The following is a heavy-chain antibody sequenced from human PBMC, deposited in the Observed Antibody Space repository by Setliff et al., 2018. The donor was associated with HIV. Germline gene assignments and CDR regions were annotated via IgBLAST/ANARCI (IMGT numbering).Heavy chain of an antibody. CDR1: GGSISSRSYY. CDR2: IYYTGST. V-gene: IGHV4-39*07. D-gene: IGHD3-3*01. Sequence: SETLSLTCTVSGGSISSRSYYWGWIRQPPGKGLEWIGYIYYTGSTYYNPSLKSRLTISVDTSKNQFSLTLNSVTAADTAVYYCARGSRQLTIFGVVFKTNYYFMDVWGKGTAVTVSS. CDR3: ARGSRQLTIFGVVFKTNYYFMDV. J-gene: IGHJ6*03.